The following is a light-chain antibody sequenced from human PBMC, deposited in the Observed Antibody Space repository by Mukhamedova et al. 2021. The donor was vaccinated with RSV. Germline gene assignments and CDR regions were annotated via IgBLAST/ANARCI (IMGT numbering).Light chain of an antibody. CDR2: YAS. V-gene: IGKV1-13*02. J-gene: IGKJ3*01. Sequence: WYQRRVHGKTPKLLIYYASTLEIGVPSRFSGSGYGTDFTLTINSLQPEDFATYYCQHFKTNPFTFGPGTKVDVK. CDR3: QHFKTNPFT.